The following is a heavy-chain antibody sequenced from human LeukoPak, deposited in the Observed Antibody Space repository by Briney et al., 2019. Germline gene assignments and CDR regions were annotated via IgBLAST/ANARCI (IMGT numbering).Heavy chain of an antibody. CDR2: INPNSGGT. CDR3: ARQNTSSSRTKFDY. Sequence: ASVRVSCKASGYTFTGYYMHWVRQAPGQGLEWMGRINPNSGGTNYAQKFQGRVTMTRDTSISTAYMELSRLRSDDTAVYYCARQNTSSSRTKFDYWGQGTLVTVSS. D-gene: IGHD6-13*01. CDR1: GYTFTGYY. V-gene: IGHV1-2*06. J-gene: IGHJ4*02.